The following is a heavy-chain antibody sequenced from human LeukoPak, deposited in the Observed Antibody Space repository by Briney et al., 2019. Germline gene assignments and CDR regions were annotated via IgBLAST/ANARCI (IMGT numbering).Heavy chain of an antibody. CDR3: ARDRVQIWSYVAIFDY. CDR2: ISNDGRNI. Sequence: PGGSLRLSCAASGFTLSTHTIYWVRQAPGKGLEWVAVISNDGRNIGYADPVRGRFTISREISKNTVYLQMNSLRTEDTAVYYCARDRVQIWSYVAIFDYWGQGTLVTVSS. J-gene: IGHJ4*02. V-gene: IGHV3-30*04. D-gene: IGHD5-18*01. CDR1: GFTLSTHT.